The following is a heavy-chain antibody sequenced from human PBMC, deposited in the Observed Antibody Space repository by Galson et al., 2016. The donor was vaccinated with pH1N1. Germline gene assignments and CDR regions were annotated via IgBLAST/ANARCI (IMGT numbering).Heavy chain of an antibody. D-gene: IGHD2/OR15-2a*01. V-gene: IGHV3-30*14. Sequence: SLRLSCAASGFTLDNHAMHWVRQAPGKGLEWVAVISYDGRQKEYEDYAKGRFTLSRDNSKNTVSLQLNSLRSDDTAIYYCARDPKWTTWVGPFDYWGQGTLVTAAS. CDR1: GFTLDNHA. CDR2: ISYDGRQK. J-gene: IGHJ4*02. CDR3: ARDPKWTTWVGPFDY.